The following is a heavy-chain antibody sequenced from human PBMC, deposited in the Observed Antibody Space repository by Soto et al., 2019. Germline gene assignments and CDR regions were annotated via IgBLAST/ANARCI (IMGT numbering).Heavy chain of an antibody. CDR1: GFTFSSYS. CDR2: ISSSSGYI. J-gene: IGHJ6*02. CDR3: ARVVDYYDPYYYYGMDV. Sequence: EVQLVESGGGLVKPGGSLRLSCAASGFTFSSYSMNWVRQAPGKGLEWVSSISSSSGYIYYADSVNGRFTISRDNAKNSLYLQMNSLRAEDTAVYYCARVVDYYDPYYYYGMDVWGQGTTVTVSS. D-gene: IGHD3-22*01. V-gene: IGHV3-21*01.